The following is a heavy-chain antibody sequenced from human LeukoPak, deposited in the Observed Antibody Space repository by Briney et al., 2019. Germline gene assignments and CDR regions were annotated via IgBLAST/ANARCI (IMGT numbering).Heavy chain of an antibody. CDR1: GFTFSNAW. CDR3: ARESNRYFDL. V-gene: IGHV3-11*01. CDR2: ISSSGSTI. Sequence: GGSLRLSCAASGFTFSNAWMNWVRQAPGKGLEWVSYISSSGSTIYYADSVKGRFTISRDNAKNSLYLQMNSLRAEDTAVYYCARESNRYFDLWGRGTLVTVSS. J-gene: IGHJ2*01.